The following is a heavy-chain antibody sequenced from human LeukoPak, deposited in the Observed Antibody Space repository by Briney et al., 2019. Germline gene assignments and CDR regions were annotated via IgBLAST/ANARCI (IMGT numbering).Heavy chain of an antibody. Sequence: GGSLRLFCAASGFTFSSYAMSWVRQAPGKGLEWVSAISGSGGSTYYADSVKGRFTISRDNSKNTLYLQMNSLRAEDTAVYYCAKDPRMIVVDPYYFDYWGPGPLVTVSS. D-gene: IGHD3-22*01. CDR2: ISGSGGST. CDR1: GFTFSSYA. J-gene: IGHJ4*02. CDR3: AKDPRMIVVDPYYFDY. V-gene: IGHV3-23*01.